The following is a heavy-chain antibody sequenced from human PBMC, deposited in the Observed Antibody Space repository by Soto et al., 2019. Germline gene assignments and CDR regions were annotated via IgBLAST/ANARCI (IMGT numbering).Heavy chain of an antibody. CDR1: NGSFSGSY. V-gene: IGHV4-34*01. Sequence: PSETLSLTCGVYNGSFSGSYWSWIRQPPGKGLEWIGEIHQSGSTNYNPSLKSRLTISVDTSKNHFSLKMTSVTAVDTAVYYCARGGLSSSSGWFDPWGQGTLVTVSS. CDR3: ARGGLSSSSGWFDP. J-gene: IGHJ5*02. D-gene: IGHD6-6*01. CDR2: IHQSGST.